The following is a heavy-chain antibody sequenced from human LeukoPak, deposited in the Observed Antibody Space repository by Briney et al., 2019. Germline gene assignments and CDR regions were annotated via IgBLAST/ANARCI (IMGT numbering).Heavy chain of an antibody. Sequence: GGSLRLSCAASGFTFSSYSMNGVRQAPGKGLEWVSSISSSSTFIYYADSVKGRFTISRDNAENSLYLQMSSLRAEDTAVYYCARDTDLSGWWVYWGQGTLVTVSS. V-gene: IGHV3-21*01. CDR3: ARDTDLSGWWVY. D-gene: IGHD6-19*01. CDR1: GFTFSSYS. J-gene: IGHJ4*02. CDR2: ISSSSTFI.